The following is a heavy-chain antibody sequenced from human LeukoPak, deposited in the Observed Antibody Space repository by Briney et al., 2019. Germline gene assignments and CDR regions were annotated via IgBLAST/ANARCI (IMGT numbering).Heavy chain of an antibody. CDR3: ALIVATILPFDY. V-gene: IGHV1-2*02. CDR1: GYTFTGYY. Sequence: ASVKVSCKASGYTFTGYYMHWVRQAPGQGLEWMGWINPNSSGTNYAQKFQDRVTLTRDTSINTVYMELSRLRSDDTAVYYCALIVATILPFDYWGQGTLVTVSS. CDR2: INPNSSGT. J-gene: IGHJ4*02. D-gene: IGHD5-12*01.